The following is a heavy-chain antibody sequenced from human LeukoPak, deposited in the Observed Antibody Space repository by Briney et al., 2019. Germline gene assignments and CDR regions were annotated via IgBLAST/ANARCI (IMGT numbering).Heavy chain of an antibody. J-gene: IGHJ4*02. CDR2: ISGSGGST. CDR1: GFTFSSYA. D-gene: IGHD2-21*02. V-gene: IGHV3-23*01. CDR3: AKDLRDIVVVTANDY. Sequence: QAGGSLRLSCAASGFTFSSYAMSWVRQAPGKGLEWVSAISGSGGSTYYADSVKGRFTISRDNSKNTLYLQMNSLRAEDTAVYYCAKDLRDIVVVTANDYWGQGTLVTVSS.